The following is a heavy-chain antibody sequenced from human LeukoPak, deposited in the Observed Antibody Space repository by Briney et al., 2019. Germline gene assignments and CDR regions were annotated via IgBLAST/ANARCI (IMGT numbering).Heavy chain of an antibody. CDR3: ARKNIVVVPAKDAFDI. D-gene: IGHD2-2*01. Sequence: GGSLRLSCAASGFTFSSYWMSWVRQAPGKGLEWVGNIKQDGSEKYYVDSVKGRFTISRDNAKNSLYLQMNSLRAEDTAVYYCARKNIVVVPAKDAFDIWGQGTMVTVPS. V-gene: IGHV3-7*01. CDR2: IKQDGSEK. J-gene: IGHJ3*02. CDR1: GFTFSSYW.